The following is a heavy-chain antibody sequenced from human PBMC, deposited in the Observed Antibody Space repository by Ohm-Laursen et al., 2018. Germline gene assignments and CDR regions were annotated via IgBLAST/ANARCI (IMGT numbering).Heavy chain of an antibody. Sequence: GSLRLSCSASGFTFSDYYMSWIRQAPGKGLEWVSYISSSGSTIYYADSVKGRFTISRDNSKNTLYLQMGSLRAEDMAVYHCARRLGTDYQYSMDVWGQGTTVTVSS. D-gene: IGHD2-8*02. CDR2: ISSSGSTI. V-gene: IGHV3-11*04. CDR1: GFTFSDYY. CDR3: ARRLGTDYQYSMDV. J-gene: IGHJ6*02.